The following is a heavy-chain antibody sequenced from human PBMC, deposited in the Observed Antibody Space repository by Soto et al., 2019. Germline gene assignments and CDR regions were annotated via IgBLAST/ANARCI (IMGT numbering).Heavy chain of an antibody. CDR1: GGSFSGFY. CDR3: ARADPPMEYCSGGSCRRPKFDY. CDR2: INHSGST. J-gene: IGHJ4*02. Sequence: SETLSLTCAVYGGSFSGFYWSWIRQPPGKGLEWIGEINHSGSTNCNPSLKSRVTISVDTSKNQFSLKLSSVTAADTAVYYCARADPPMEYCSGGSCRRPKFDYWGQGTLVTVSS. D-gene: IGHD2-15*01. V-gene: IGHV4-34*01.